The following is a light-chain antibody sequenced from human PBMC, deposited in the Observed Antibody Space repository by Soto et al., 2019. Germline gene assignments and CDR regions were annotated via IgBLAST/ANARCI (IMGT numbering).Light chain of an antibody. J-gene: IGKJ2*01. CDR1: QSVSSY. CDR2: DAS. V-gene: IGKV3-11*01. Sequence: VLTQSPATLSLSAGGRATLSCRASQSVSSYLAWYQQRPGQAPRLLIYDASIRATAIPARFSGSGSGTDFTLTIRSLEPEDSAVYYCHHSRAFGQGTKLEIK. CDR3: HHSRA.